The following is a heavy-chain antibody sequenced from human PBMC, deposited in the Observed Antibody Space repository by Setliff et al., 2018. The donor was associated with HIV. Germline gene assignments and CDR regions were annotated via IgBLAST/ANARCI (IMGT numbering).Heavy chain of an antibody. CDR1: GSTFGSYA. J-gene: IGHJ4*02. CDR2: IRYDGSNK. V-gene: IGHV3-33*08. CDR3: ARVRPLGYCSTGACPPDY. Sequence: GGSLRLSCTASGSTFGSYAMTWVRQSPGKGLEWVAVIRYDGSNKYYGDSVRGRFTISRDNARNSLVLQMNSLRADDTAVYYCARVRPLGYCSTGACPPDYWGQGTLVTVSS. D-gene: IGHD2-8*01.